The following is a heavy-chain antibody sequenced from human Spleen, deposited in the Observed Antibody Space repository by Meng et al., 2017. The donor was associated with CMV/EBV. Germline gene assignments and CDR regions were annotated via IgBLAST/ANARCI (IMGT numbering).Heavy chain of an antibody. D-gene: IGHD5-18*01. CDR2: IYYSGST. Sequence: SETLSLTCTVSGGSISSYYWSWIRQPPGKGLEWIGYIYYSGSTNYNPSLKSRVTISVDTSKNQFSLKLSSVTAADTAVYYCARGDTAMGQGYYYYGMDVWGQGTTVTVS. CDR3: ARGDTAMGQGYYYYGMDV. J-gene: IGHJ6*02. CDR1: GGSISSYY. V-gene: IGHV4-59*01.